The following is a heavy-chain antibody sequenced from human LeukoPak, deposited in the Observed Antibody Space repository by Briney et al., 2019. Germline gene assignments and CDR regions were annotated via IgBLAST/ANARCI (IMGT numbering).Heavy chain of an antibody. D-gene: IGHD3-22*01. CDR2: IAPSDSYT. V-gene: IGHV5-10-1*01. J-gene: IGHJ5*02. CDR1: GYSFPSYW. CDR3: VKHPPGVYDTPQNWFAP. Sequence: GESLRISCKVSGYSFPSYWITRVRQVPGKGLEWMGRIAPSDSYTNYNPSFEGHVTMSVEKSITTVYLQWSSLKASDTAMYYCVKHPPGVYDTPQNWFAPGGQGPLVTVSS.